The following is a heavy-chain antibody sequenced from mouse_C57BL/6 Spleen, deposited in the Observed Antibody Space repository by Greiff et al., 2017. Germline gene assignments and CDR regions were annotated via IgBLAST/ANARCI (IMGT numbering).Heavy chain of an antibody. CDR3: TREGKLGAWFAY. CDR1: GYTFTSYW. CDR2: IYPGNSDT. Sequence: VHVKQSGTVLARPGASVKMSCKTSGYTFTSYWMHWVKQRPGQGLEWIGAIYPGNSDTSYNQKFKGKAKLTAVTSASTAYMELSSLTNEDSAVYYCTREGKLGAWFAYWGQGTLVTVSA. V-gene: IGHV1-5*01. J-gene: IGHJ3*01. D-gene: IGHD4-1*01.